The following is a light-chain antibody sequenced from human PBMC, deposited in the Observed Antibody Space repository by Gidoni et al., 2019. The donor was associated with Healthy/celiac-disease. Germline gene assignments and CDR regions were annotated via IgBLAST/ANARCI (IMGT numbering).Light chain of an antibody. CDR1: SSNIGNNA. CDR2: YDD. CDR3: AAWDDSLNGVV. J-gene: IGLJ2*01. V-gene: IGLV1-36*01. Sequence: QSVLTQPPAVSEAPRQRVTISCSGSSSNIGNNAVNWYQQPPGKAPKLLIYYDDLLPSGVSDRFSGSKSGTSASLAICGLQSEDEADYYCAAWDDSLNGVVFGGGTKLTVL.